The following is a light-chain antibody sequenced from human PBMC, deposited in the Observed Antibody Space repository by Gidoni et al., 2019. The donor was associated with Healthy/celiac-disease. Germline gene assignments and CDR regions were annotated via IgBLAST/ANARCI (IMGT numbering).Light chain of an antibody. CDR1: RSNIGSNT. CDR3: AAWDDSLNGYV. J-gene: IGLJ1*01. V-gene: IGLV1-44*01. CDR2: SNN. Sequence: QSVLTQPPSASGTPGQRVTISCSGSRSNIGSNTVNWSQQSPGTAPQLHIYSNNQRPSGLPGRFSGSKSGSSASLAISGLQSEDAADYYCAAWDDSLNGYVFGTGTKVTVL.